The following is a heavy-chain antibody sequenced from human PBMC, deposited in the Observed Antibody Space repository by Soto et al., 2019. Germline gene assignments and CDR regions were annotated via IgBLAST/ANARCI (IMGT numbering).Heavy chain of an antibody. CDR1: GGSFSGYY. J-gene: IGHJ4*02. CDR2: INHSGSP. D-gene: IGHD3-22*01. CDR3: ARDYYDSSGRPTIDY. Sequence: QVQLQQWGAGLLKPSETLSLTCAVYGGSFSGYYWSWIRQPPGKGLEWIGEINHSGSPNYNPSLKSRVTISVDTSKNQFSLKLSSVTAADTAVYYCARDYYDSSGRPTIDYWGQGTLVTVSS. V-gene: IGHV4-34*01.